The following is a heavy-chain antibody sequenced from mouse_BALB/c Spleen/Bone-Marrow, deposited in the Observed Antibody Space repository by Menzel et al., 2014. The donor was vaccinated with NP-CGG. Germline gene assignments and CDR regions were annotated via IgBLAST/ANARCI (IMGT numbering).Heavy chain of an antibody. J-gene: IGHJ4*01. V-gene: IGHV14-3*02. CDR3: AGFGITKEEGYYYAMDY. CDR2: IDPANGNT. CDR1: GFNIKDTY. D-gene: IGHD2-4*01. Sequence: EVQLQQSGAELVKPGASVKLSCTASGFNIKDTYMHWVKQRPEQGLEWIGRIDPANGNTKYDPKFQGKATITADTSSNTVYLQLSSLTSEDTAVYYCAGFGITKEEGYYYAMDYWGQGTSVTVSS.